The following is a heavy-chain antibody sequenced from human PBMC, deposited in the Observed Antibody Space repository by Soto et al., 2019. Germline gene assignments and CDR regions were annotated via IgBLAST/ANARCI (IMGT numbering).Heavy chain of an antibody. V-gene: IGHV4-34*01. CDR2: INHSGRV. CDR1: GGSFSGHS. Sequence: PSGPLSLTCAVYGGSFSGHSWTWNRQSPGKGLEWIGDINHSGRVNYSPSLKSRVTISLDTSKNQFSLTLSAVTAADTAMYYCSTRAYDTNGYYRFDPWGQGTLVTVSS. CDR3: STRAYDTNGYYRFDP. J-gene: IGHJ5*01. D-gene: IGHD3-22*01.